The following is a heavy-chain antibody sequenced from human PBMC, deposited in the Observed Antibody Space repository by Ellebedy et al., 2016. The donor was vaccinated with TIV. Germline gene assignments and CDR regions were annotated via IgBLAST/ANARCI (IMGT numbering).Heavy chain of an antibody. D-gene: IGHD5-18*01. CDR3: AKDRTPGDGYWVFDF. CDR1: GISLRSYA. V-gene: IGHV3-23*01. Sequence: GESLKISCAASGISLRSYAMSWVRQAPGKGLEWVSTIAGTGGTTYYRDYVKGRFTVSRDTSRNTLYLQMSSLRAEDTAVYYCAKDRTPGDGYWVFDFWGQGTLVTVST. J-gene: IGHJ4*02. CDR2: IAGTGGTT.